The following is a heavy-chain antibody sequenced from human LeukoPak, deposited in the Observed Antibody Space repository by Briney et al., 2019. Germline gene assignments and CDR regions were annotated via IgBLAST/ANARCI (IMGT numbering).Heavy chain of an antibody. CDR3: AGRSGRYYDH. CDR1: GFTFSSYA. CDR2: ISASGGST. J-gene: IGHJ4*02. V-gene: IGHV3-23*01. D-gene: IGHD1-26*01. Sequence: GGSLRLSCAASGFTFSSYAMTWVRQAPGKGLEWVSAISASGGSTYYADSVKGRFTMSRDNSKNTLYLQMNSLRAEDTAVYYCAGRSGRYYDHWGQGTLVIVSS.